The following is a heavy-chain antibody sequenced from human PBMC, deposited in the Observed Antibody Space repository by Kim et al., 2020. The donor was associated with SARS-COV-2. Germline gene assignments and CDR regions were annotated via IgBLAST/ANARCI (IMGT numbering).Heavy chain of an antibody. V-gene: IGHV1-69*13. CDR1: GGTFSSYA. CDR3: AVGGVDRDRYYYYGMDV. Sequence: SVKVSCKASGGTFSSYAISWVRQAPGQGLEWMGGIIPIFGTANYAQKFQGRVTITADESTSTAYMELSSLRSEDTAVYYCAVGGVDRDRYYYYGMDVWGQGTTVTVSS. CDR2: IIPIFGTA. D-gene: IGHD3-3*01. J-gene: IGHJ6*02.